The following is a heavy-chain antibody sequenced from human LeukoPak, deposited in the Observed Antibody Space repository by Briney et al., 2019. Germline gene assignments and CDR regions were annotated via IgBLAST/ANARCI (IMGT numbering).Heavy chain of an antibody. D-gene: IGHD5-24*01. Sequence: PGGSLRLSCAAPGFTFSDYGLPWVRRAPGKGLEWVALIWHDGRNKYYADSVMGRFTISRDNSKNTLYLQMNSLRAEDTAMYYCAKDGDAYTEFYYYYMDVWGKGTTVTVSS. CDR1: GFTFSDYG. V-gene: IGHV3-33*06. CDR3: AKDGDAYTEFYYYYMDV. J-gene: IGHJ6*03. CDR2: IWHDGRNK.